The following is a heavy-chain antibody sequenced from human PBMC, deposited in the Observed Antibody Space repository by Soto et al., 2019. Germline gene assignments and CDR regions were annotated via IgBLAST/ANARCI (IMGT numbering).Heavy chain of an antibody. CDR2: ISSSGSTA. CDR1: GFTFSRFE. J-gene: IGHJ4*02. CDR3: TRAAWFPYLSFY. V-gene: IGHV3-48*03. D-gene: IGHD3-10*01. Sequence: GGSLRLSCAASGFTFSRFELHWVRQAPGKGLEWISYISSSGSTAYYASSVEGRFTISRDNANNSVYLQMYSLRAEDTALYYCTRAAWFPYLSFYWGQGALVTVSS.